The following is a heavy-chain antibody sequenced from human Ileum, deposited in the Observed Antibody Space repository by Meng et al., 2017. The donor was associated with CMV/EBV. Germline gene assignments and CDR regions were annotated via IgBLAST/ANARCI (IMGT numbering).Heavy chain of an antibody. V-gene: IGHV3-73*02. J-gene: IGHJ4*02. D-gene: IGHD6-13*01. Sequence: VASGGGWGQPGGSLKLFCAASGFTFSGSAIHWVRQASGKGLEWVGRIRSKANSYATTYAASVKGRFTISRDDSKNTAYLQMNSLKTEDTAVYYCTRLPSSSRGDWGQGTLVTVSS. CDR1: GFTFSGSA. CDR2: IRSKANSYAT. CDR3: TRLPSSSRGD.